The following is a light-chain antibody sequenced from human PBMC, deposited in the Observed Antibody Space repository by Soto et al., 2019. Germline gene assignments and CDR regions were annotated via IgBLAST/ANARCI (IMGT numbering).Light chain of an antibody. CDR3: CSYAGSYTYV. CDR2: DVT. CDR1: SSDVGGYNY. V-gene: IGLV2-11*01. Sequence: QSALTQPSSLSGSPGQSITISCTGTSSDVGGYNYVSWYQQHPGKAPKLMIYDVTERPSGVPDRFSGSKSGNTASLTISGLQAEDEADYYCCSYAGSYTYVFGRGTKV. J-gene: IGLJ1*01.